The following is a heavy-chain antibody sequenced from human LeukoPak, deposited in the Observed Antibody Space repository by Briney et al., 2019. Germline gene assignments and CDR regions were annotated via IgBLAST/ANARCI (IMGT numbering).Heavy chain of an antibody. V-gene: IGHV3-74*01. CDR2: IKSDGSRT. D-gene: IGHD5-18*01. CDR1: GFTFSNYW. CDR3: AKDRTAVDTAMVDY. J-gene: IGHJ4*02. Sequence: GGSLRLSCAASGFTFSNYWMHWARHAPGKGLVWVSRIKSDGSRTDYADSVKGRFTISRDNAKNTLYLQMNSLRAEDTALYYCAKDRTAVDTAMVDYWGQGTLVTVSS.